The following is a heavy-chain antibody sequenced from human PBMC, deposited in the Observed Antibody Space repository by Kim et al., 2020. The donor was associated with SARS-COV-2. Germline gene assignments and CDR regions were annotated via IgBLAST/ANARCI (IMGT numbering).Heavy chain of an antibody. D-gene: IGHD3-3*01. Sequence: GGSLRLSCAASGFTFSSYAMHWVRQAPGKGLEWVAVISYDGSNKYYADSVKGRFTISRDNSKNTLYLQMNSLRAEDTAVYYCARGYYDFWSGYFNYWGQGTLVTVSS. V-gene: IGHV3-30-3*01. CDR2: ISYDGSNK. CDR1: GFTFSSYA. J-gene: IGHJ4*02. CDR3: ARGYYDFWSGYFNY.